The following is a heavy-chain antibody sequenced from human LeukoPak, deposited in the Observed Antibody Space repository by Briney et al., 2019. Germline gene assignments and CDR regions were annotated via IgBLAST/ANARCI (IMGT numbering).Heavy chain of an antibody. CDR1: GGSVSSGSYC. J-gene: IGHJ4*02. CDR3: ARDVKFYGSGSYYFDF. V-gene: IGHV4-61*01. D-gene: IGHD3-10*01. CDR2: IYYSGST. Sequence: SETPSLTCSVSGGSVSSGSYCWNWIRQPPGKGLEWIGYIYYSGSTNYNPSLKSRVTISVDSSKNQFSLKLGSVTAADTAVYYCARDVKFYGSGSYYFDFWGQGTLVTVSS.